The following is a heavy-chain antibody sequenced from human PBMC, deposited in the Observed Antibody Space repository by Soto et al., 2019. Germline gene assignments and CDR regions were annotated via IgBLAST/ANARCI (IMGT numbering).Heavy chain of an antibody. D-gene: IGHD6-19*01. Sequence: QVQLVQSGSEVKKPGASVKVSCKASGYTFTSYGISWVRQAPGQGLEWMGWISAYNGNTNYAQKLQGRVTMTTDTSTSTAYMEVGSLRSDDTAVYYCARAGLGVPGTGYGMDVWGQGTTVTVSS. CDR2: ISAYNGNT. V-gene: IGHV1-18*01. J-gene: IGHJ6*02. CDR3: ARAGLGVPGTGYGMDV. CDR1: GYTFTSYG.